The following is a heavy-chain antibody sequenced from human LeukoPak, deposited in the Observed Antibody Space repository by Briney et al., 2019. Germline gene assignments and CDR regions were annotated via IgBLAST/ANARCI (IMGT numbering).Heavy chain of an antibody. Sequence: GGSLRLSCAASGFTFTNYDMSWVRQAPGKGLEWVSAISMGSGNTYYADSVKGRFTISRDSSKNTLYLQMNSLRAEDTAVYYCARADPPGAFDIWGQGTMVTVSS. CDR1: GFTFTNYD. V-gene: IGHV3-23*01. CDR2: ISMGSGNT. CDR3: ARADPPGAFDI. J-gene: IGHJ3*02.